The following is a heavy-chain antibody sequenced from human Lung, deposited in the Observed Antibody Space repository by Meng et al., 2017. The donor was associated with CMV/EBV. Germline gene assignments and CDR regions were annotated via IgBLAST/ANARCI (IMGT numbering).Heavy chain of an antibody. CDR1: GFSLSNYW. D-gene: IGHD5-24*01. CDR2: INKDGSHS. Sequence: GEXXKISCVASGFSLSNYWMTWVRQAPGKALEWVANINKDGSHSYYVDSVRGRFTITRDNGGNSLYLQMNSLGGDDTAVYYCARDPNEDGGVTLDNWGQGTXVTVSS. V-gene: IGHV3-7*01. CDR3: ARDPNEDGGVTLDN. J-gene: IGHJ4*02.